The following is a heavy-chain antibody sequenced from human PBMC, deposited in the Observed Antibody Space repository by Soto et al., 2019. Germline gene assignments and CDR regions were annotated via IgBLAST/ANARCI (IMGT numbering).Heavy chain of an antibody. CDR2: ISGSGGST. Sequence: EVQLLESGGGLVQPGGSLRLSCAASGFTFSSYAMRWVRQAPVKGLEWVSAISGSGGSTYYADSVKGRFTISRDNSKNQLYLQMNSLRAEDTAVYYCARRGSGSNYDYWGQGTLVTVSS. CDR3: ARRGSGSNYDY. CDR1: GFTFSSYA. J-gene: IGHJ4*02. D-gene: IGHD1-26*01. V-gene: IGHV3-23*01.